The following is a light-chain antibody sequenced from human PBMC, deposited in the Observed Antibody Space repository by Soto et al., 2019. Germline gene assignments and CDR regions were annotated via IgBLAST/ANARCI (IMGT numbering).Light chain of an antibody. CDR2: VAS. CDR3: QQTFSPPYT. CDR1: QSISNS. J-gene: IGKJ2*01. V-gene: IGKV1-39*01. Sequence: DIQMTQSLSSLSASVGDTVTITCRASQSISNSLSWYQQKPGKAPKFLIYVASTLQRGVPSRFIGSGSGTDFTLNISSLQPEDVATYYCQQTFSPPYTFGQGTKLEIK.